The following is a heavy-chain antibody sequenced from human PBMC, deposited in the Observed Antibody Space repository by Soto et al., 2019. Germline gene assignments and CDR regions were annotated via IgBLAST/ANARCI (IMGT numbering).Heavy chain of an antibody. Sequence: QVQLVQSGAEVKKPGASVKVSCKASGYTFTSYYMHWVRQAPGQGLEWMGLIDTSGGGTSYAQKFQGTLTMSTDTTTPTVYLELISLRSEDTAVYYCARHRVDCSGGISWRSVEDPRAQGTLVTVAS. V-gene: IGHV1-46*01. J-gene: IGHJ5*02. CDR3: ARHRVDCSGGISWRSVEDP. CDR2: IDTSGGGT. CDR1: GYTFTSYY. D-gene: IGHD2-15*01.